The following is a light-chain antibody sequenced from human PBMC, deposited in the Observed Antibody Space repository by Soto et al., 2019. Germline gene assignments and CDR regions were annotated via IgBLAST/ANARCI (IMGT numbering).Light chain of an antibody. Sequence: EIVLTQSPGTLSLSPGERATLSCRASQSVSSSYLAWYQQKPGQAPRLLIYGASSRATGIPDRFSGSGSGTDFTLTISRLEPEEFAVYYFQQYGSSPVTFGQGTKLEIK. CDR3: QQYGSSPVT. CDR1: QSVSSSY. V-gene: IGKV3-20*01. J-gene: IGKJ2*01. CDR2: GAS.